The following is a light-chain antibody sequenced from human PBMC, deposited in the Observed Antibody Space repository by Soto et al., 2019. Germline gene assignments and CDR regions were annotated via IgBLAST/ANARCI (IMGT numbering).Light chain of an antibody. Sequence: EIVMTQSPATLSVSPGEGATLSCRASQSVSNSLAWYQQKPGQAPRLLIYGASTRATGIPARFSGSGSATEFTLTISSLQSEDFAVYYCHHYNNWPPYTFGQGTKVDIK. J-gene: IGKJ2*01. CDR2: GAS. CDR1: QSVSNS. CDR3: HHYNNWPPYT. V-gene: IGKV3D-15*01.